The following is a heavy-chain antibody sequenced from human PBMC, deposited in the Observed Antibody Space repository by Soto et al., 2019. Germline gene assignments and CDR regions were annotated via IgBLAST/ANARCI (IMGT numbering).Heavy chain of an antibody. Sequence: EVQLVESGGGLVQPGRSLRLSCAASGFTFDDYAMHWVRQAPGKGLEWVSGISWNSGSIGYADSVKGRFTISRDNAKNSLYLQMNSLRAEDTALYYCCPETPHIDYWGQGTLVTVSS. CDR1: GFTFDDYA. CDR3: CPETPHIDY. CDR2: ISWNSGSI. V-gene: IGHV3-9*01. J-gene: IGHJ4*02.